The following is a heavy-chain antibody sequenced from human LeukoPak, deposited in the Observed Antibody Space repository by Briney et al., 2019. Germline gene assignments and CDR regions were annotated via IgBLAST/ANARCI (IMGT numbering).Heavy chain of an antibody. Sequence: PGGSLRLSCTASGFTFRRYSFNWVRQAPGKGLEWVSTISSGSDYIYYADSVRGRFTISRDNAENSLYLQMNSLRAEDTAVYYCARRALRYCSSTSCPAQYYGVDVWGKGTTVTVSS. CDR1: GFTFRRYS. CDR2: ISSGSDYI. V-gene: IGHV3-21*04. J-gene: IGHJ6*04. D-gene: IGHD2-2*01. CDR3: ARRALRYCSSTSCPAQYYGVDV.